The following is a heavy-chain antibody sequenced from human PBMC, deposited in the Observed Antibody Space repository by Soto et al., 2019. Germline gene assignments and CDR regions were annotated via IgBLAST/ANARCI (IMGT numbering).Heavy chain of an antibody. V-gene: IGHV1-8*01. CDR3: ARVAVAARPRWYNWFYP. CDR1: GYTFTDYD. Sequence: QEQLVQSGAEVKKPGASVKVSCKTSGYTFTDYDINWVRQATGQGLEWIGWMNPNSGETGYAQKFLGRVTMTRSTSLSTAYLELSSLRSEDTAVYYCARVAVAARPRWYNWFYPWGQGTLVTVSS. CDR2: MNPNSGET. J-gene: IGHJ5*02. D-gene: IGHD2-15*01.